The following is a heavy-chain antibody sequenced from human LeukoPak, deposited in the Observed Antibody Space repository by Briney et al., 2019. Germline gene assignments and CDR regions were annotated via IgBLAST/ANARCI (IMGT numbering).Heavy chain of an antibody. V-gene: IGHV3-33*01. D-gene: IGHD6-13*01. CDR2: IWYDGNNK. Sequence: GGSLRLSCAASGFTFSSYGMHWVRQAPGKGLEWVSLIWYDGNNKYYADSVKGRFIISRDNSKDTLFLQMNSLRVEDTSVYYCARRIAAAGFDYWGQGTLVTVSS. J-gene: IGHJ4*02. CDR1: GFTFSSYG. CDR3: ARRIAAAGFDY.